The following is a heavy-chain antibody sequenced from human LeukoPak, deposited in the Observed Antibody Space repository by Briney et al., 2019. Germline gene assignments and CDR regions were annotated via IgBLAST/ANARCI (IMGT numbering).Heavy chain of an antibody. CDR2: ISGSAHKI. J-gene: IGHJ4*02. D-gene: IGHD5-18*01. Sequence: SGGALRLSCVASGITFSNYAVSWVRQAPEKGLDWVSVISGSAHKIRYADSVEGRFTISRDNSENIVYLQMNNLRVEDTAVYYCAGRPTGYSSGYIHWGQGTLVTVSS. CDR1: GITFSNYA. V-gene: IGHV3-23*01. CDR3: AGRPTGYSSGYIH.